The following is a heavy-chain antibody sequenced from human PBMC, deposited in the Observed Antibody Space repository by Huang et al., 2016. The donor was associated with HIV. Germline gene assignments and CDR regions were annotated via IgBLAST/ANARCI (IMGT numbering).Heavy chain of an antibody. CDR3: SRDDFWSGYSDYYGLDV. CDR1: GFTFNSYA. J-gene: IGHJ6*02. CDR2: SSGRGGNT. Sequence: EVQLLESGGGLVQPGGSLRLSCAASGFTFNSYAMSWGRQVPGKGLEWVSASSGRGGNTYYADSVKGRFTISRDNSKNTLFLQMSGLRAEDTAVYYCSRDDFWSGYSDYYGLDVWGQGTTVTVSS. D-gene: IGHD3-3*01. V-gene: IGHV3-23*01.